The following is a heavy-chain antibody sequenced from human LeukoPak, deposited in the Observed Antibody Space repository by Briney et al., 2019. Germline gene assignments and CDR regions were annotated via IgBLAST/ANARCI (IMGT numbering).Heavy chain of an antibody. V-gene: IGHV1-2*06. J-gene: IGHJ3*02. D-gene: IGHD2-15*01. CDR3: ARLGYCSGGNCYSGDGNAFDI. CDR1: GYTFTGYY. CDR2: ILPNNGGT. Sequence: ASVKVSCKASGYTFTGYYTHWVRQAPGQRLEWMGRILPNNGGTNYAQKFQGRVTMTRDTSISTAYMELSRLRSDDTAVYYCARLGYCSGGNCYSGDGNAFDIWGQGTRVTVSS.